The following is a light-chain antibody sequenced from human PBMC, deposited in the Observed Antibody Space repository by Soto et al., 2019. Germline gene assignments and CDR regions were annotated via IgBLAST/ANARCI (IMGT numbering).Light chain of an antibody. CDR2: EVN. CDR1: SSDVGYYDY. J-gene: IGLJ3*02. Sequence: QSALTQPPSASGSPGRSVTISCTGTSSDVGYYDYVSWYQQHPGQAPKLIIYEVNKRPSGVPDRFSGSKSGNTASLIVSGLQAEDDADYYCSSFARSNYWVFGGGTKVTVL. V-gene: IGLV2-8*01. CDR3: SSFARSNYWV.